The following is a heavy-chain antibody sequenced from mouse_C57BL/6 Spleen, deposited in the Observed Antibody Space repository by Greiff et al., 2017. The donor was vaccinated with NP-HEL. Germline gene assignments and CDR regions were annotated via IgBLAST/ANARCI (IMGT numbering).Heavy chain of an antibody. Sequence: EVKLVESGGGLVKPGGSLKLSCAASGFTFSSYAMSWVRQTPEKRLEWVATISDGGSYTYYPDNVKGRFTISRDNAKNNLYLQMSQLKSEDTAMYYCARGGYYGSSDYGGQGTTLTVSS. CDR3: ARGGYYGSSDY. CDR2: ISDGGSYT. CDR1: GFTFSSYA. J-gene: IGHJ2*01. D-gene: IGHD1-1*01. V-gene: IGHV5-4*03.